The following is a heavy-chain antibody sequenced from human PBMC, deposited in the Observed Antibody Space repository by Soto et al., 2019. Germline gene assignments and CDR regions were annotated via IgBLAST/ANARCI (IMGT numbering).Heavy chain of an antibody. CDR1: GGSFSTYF. V-gene: IGHV4-34*02. Sequence: QVQLQQWGAGLLKPSETLSLTCSVYGGSFSTYFWTWMRQPPGKGLEWIGEANQSGSANYNPSLESRVTISVDTSKKQFSLRLSSVTAADTAVYYCARERRVVGGYSSSWYDYFDSWGQGTLVTVSS. D-gene: IGHD6-13*01. CDR3: ARERRVVGGYSSSWYDYFDS. J-gene: IGHJ4*02. CDR2: ANQSGSA.